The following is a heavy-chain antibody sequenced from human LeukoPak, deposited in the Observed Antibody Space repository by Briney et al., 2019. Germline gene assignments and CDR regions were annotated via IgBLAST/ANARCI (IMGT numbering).Heavy chain of an antibody. CDR1: GGTFSSYA. V-gene: IGHV1-69*13. D-gene: IGHD2-2*01. CDR3: ARDNAPGYCSSTSCYFSRDWFDP. J-gene: IGHJ5*02. CDR2: IIPIFGIA. Sequence: SVKVSCKASGGTFSSYAISWVRQAPGQGLEWMGGIIPIFGIANYAQKFQGRVTITADESTSTAYMELSSLRSEDTAVYYCARDNAPGYCSSTSCYFSRDWFDPWGQGTLVTVSS.